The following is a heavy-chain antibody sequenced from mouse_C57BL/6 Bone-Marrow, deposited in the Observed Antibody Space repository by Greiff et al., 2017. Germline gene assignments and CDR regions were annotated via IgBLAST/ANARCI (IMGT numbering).Heavy chain of an antibody. CDR2: IDPEDGET. CDR3: ARGYDYDWYFDV. D-gene: IGHD2-4*01. V-gene: IGHV14-2*01. Sequence: EVHLVESGAELVKPGASVKLSCTASGFNIKDYYMHWVKQRTEQGLEWIGRIDPEDGETKYAPKFQGQATITADTSSNTAYLQLSSLTSEDTAVYYCARGYDYDWYFDVWGTGTTVTVSS. CDR1: GFNIKDYY. J-gene: IGHJ1*03.